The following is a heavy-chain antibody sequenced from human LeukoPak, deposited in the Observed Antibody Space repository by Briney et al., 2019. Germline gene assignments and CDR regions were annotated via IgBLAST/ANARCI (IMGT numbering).Heavy chain of an antibody. V-gene: IGHV4-59*01. J-gene: IGHJ4*02. CDR3: AREGNSGSYYY. Sequence: SETLSLTCTVSGGPISSYYWSWIRQPPGKGLEWIGYIYYSGSTNYNPSLKSRVTISVDTSKNQFSLKLSSVTAADTAVYYCAREGNSGSYYYWGQGTLVTVSS. CDR2: IYYSGST. CDR1: GGPISSYY. D-gene: IGHD1-26*01.